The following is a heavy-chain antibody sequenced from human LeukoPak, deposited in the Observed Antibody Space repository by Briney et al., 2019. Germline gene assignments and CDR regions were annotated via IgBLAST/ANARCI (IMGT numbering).Heavy chain of an antibody. J-gene: IGHJ6*02. Sequence: TGGSLRLSCAASGFTFNGSTIHWVRQASGKGLEWVGRIRTKADKDATAYTASVKGRFTISRDDSKNTAYLQMNSLKTEDTAVYYCTRSYSNGWRHYFYGMDVWGLGTTVSVSS. D-gene: IGHD6-19*01. CDR3: TRSYSNGWRHYFYGMDV. CDR2: IRTKADKDAT. CDR1: GFTFNGST. V-gene: IGHV3-73*01.